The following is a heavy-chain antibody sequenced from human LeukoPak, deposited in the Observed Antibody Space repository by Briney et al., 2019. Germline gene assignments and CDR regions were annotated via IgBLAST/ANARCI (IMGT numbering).Heavy chain of an antibody. CDR2: IKQDGSEK. V-gene: IGHV3-7*01. CDR1: GFTFSSYW. Sequence: PGGSLRLSCAASGFTFSSYWMNWVRQAPGKGREWVANIKQDGSEKYYVDSVKGRFTISRDNAKNSLYLQMNSLRAEDTAVYYCARDQHEDYFDYWGKGTLVTVSS. CDR3: ARDQHEDYFDY. J-gene: IGHJ4*02.